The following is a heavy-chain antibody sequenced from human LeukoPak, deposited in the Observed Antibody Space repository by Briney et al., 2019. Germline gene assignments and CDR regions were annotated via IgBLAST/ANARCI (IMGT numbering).Heavy chain of an antibody. CDR3: ARGYPRITMVRGHYYYYMDV. Sequence: ASVKVSCKASGYTFTGHYMHWVRQAPGQGLEWMGWINPNSGGTNYAQKFQGRVTITADKSTSTAYMGLSSLRSEDTAVYYCARGYPRITMVRGHYYYYMDVWGKGTTVTVSS. J-gene: IGHJ6*03. CDR2: INPNSGGT. CDR1: GYTFTGHY. D-gene: IGHD3-10*01. V-gene: IGHV1-2*02.